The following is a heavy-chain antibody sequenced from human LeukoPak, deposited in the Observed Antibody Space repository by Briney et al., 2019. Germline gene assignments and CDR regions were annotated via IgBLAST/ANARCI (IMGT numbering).Heavy chain of an antibody. D-gene: IGHD3-22*01. CDR3: AKRGVVIRVILVGFHKEAYYFDS. V-gene: IGHV3-23*01. CDR2: ISGSGGGT. CDR1: GITLSNYG. Sequence: GGSLRLSCAVSGITLSNYGMSWVRQAPGKGLEWVAGISGSGGGTNYADSVKGRFAISRDNPRNTLYLQMNSLRAEDTAVYFCAKRGVVIRVILVGFHKEAYYFDSWGQGALVTVSS. J-gene: IGHJ4*02.